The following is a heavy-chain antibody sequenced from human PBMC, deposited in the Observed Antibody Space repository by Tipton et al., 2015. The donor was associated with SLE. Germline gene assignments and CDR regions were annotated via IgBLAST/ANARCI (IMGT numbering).Heavy chain of an antibody. J-gene: IGHJ4*02. D-gene: IGHD1-26*01. CDR3: ARAGWDYYFDY. Sequence: GSLRLSCAASGFNFSSYEMNWVRQAPGKGLEWVSYISSSGSTIYYADSVKGRFTISRDNAKNSLYLQMNSLRAEDTAVYYCARAGWDYYFDYWGQGTLVTVSS. V-gene: IGHV3-48*03. CDR2: ISSSGSTI. CDR1: GFNFSSYE.